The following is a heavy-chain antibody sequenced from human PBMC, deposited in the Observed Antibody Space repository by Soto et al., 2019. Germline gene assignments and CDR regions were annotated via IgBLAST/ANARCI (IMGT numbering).Heavy chain of an antibody. CDR1: GYTFTSYG. V-gene: IGHV1-18*04. J-gene: IGHJ3*02. D-gene: IGHD5-18*01. CDR2: ISAYNGNT. Sequence: GASVKVSCKASGYTFTSYGISWVRQAPGQGLEWMGWISAYNGNTNYAQKLQGRVTITADESTSTAYMELSSLRSEDTAVYYCARDPEGDGYSHIISNAFDISGQGTMVTVSS. CDR3: ARDPEGDGYSHIISNAFDI.